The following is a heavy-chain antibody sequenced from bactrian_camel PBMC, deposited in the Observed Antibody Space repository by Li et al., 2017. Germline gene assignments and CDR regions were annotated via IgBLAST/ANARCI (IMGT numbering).Heavy chain of an antibody. CDR3: ATDGFVVGRSDRFSPYNY. D-gene: IGHD1*01. CDR1: GSTPLIGYY. Sequence: QLVESGGGLVQPGGSLRLSCAASGSTPLIGYYMSWVRQAPGKELEWVSCINKAGYTTHQTDSVKGRFTTSRDNAKNELYLQMDSLQSDDTAPYYCATDGFVVGRSDRFSPYNYWGRGTQVTVS. CDR2: INKAGYTT. J-gene: IGHJ4*01. V-gene: IGHV3S28*01.